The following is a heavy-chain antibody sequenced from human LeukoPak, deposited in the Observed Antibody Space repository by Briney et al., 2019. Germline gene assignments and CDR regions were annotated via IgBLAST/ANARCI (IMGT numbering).Heavy chain of an antibody. V-gene: IGHV4-34*01. D-gene: IGHD3-22*01. CDR2: INHSGST. Sequence: SETLSLTCAVYGGSFSGYYWSWIRQPPGKGLEWIGEINHSGSTNYNPSFKSRVTISVDTSKNQFSLKLSSVTAADTAVYYCARHHSSGYYRDAFDIWGQGTMLTVSS. CDR3: ARHHSSGYYRDAFDI. CDR1: GGSFSGYY. J-gene: IGHJ3*02.